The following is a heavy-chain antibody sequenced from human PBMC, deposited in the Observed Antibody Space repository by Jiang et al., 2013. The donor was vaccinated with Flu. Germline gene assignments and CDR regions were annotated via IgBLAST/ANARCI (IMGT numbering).Heavy chain of an antibody. V-gene: IGHV4-30-4*08. D-gene: IGHD6-13*01. J-gene: IGHJ4*02. CDR3: ARGVAAAGNVYFDY. Sequence: GLVKPSQTLSLTCTVSGGSIGSDDYYWSWIRQPPGKGLEWIGYXFYSGSTYYNPSLKSRVTISLDTSKNQFSLNLSSVTAADTAVYYCARGVAAAGNVYFDYRGQGTLVTVSS. CDR2: XFYSGST. CDR1: GGSIGSDDYY.